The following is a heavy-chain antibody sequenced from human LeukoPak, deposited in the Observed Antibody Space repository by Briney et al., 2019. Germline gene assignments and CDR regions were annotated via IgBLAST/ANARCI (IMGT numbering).Heavy chain of an antibody. D-gene: IGHD1-26*01. V-gene: IGHV1-69*04. CDR2: IIPILGIA. CDR3: ARVGNSGSYFDY. J-gene: IGHJ4*02. CDR1: GGTFSSYA. Sequence: SVKVSCKASGGTFSSYAISWVQQAPGQGLEWMGRIIPILGIANYAQKFQGRVTITADKSTSTAYMELSSLRSEDTAVYYCARVGNSGSYFDYWGQGTLVTVSS.